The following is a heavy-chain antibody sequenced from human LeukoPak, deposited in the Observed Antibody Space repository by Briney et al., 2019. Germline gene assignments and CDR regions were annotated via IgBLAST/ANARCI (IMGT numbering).Heavy chain of an antibody. CDR1: GGSFSGYY. V-gene: IGHV4-34*01. D-gene: IGHD5-18*01. CDR2: INHSGST. J-gene: IGHJ4*02. Sequence: SETLSLTCAVYGGSFSGYYWSWIRQPPGKGLEWIGEINHSGSTNYNPSLKSRVTISVDTSKNQFTLKLSSVTAADTAVYYCARGYGYKDYWGQGTLVTVSS. CDR3: ARGYGYKDY.